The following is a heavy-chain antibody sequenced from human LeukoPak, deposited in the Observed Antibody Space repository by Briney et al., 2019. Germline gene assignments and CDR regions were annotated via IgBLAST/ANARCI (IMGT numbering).Heavy chain of an antibody. D-gene: IGHD3-22*01. V-gene: IGHV3-23*01. CDR1: GFIFNNYG. CDR2: ISNDGGGT. Sequence: GGSLRLSCAASGFIFNNYGLIWVRQAPGKGLEWVSAISNDGGGTNYADFVKGRFTISRDNSKNTLFLQMNSLRAEDTALYYCAKGSSGYFVDLWGQGTLVTVSS. CDR3: AKGSSGYFVDL. J-gene: IGHJ5*02.